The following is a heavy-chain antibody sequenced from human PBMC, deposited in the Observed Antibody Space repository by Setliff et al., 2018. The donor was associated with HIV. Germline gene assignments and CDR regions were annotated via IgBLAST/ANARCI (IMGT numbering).Heavy chain of an antibody. CDR3: ARHIGLDSSSWYFGNHYYIDV. V-gene: IGHV5-51*01. J-gene: IGHJ6*03. CDR1: GYSFTSYW. Sequence: GESLTISCKGSGYSFTSYWIGWVRQMPGKGLEWMGIIYPGDSDTRYSPSFQGQVTISADKSIRTAYLQWSSLKASDTAMYYCARHIGLDSSSWYFGNHYYIDVWGKGTTVNVSS. D-gene: IGHD6-13*01. CDR2: IYPGDSDT.